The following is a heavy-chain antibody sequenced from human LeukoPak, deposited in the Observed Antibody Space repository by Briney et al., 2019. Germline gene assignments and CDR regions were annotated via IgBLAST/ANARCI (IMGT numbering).Heavy chain of an antibody. CDR2: IIPIFGTA. V-gene: IGHV1-69*01. CDR3: ARSGDIVVVPGDFDY. D-gene: IGHD2-2*01. Sequence: GASVKVSCKASGGTFSSYAISWVRQAPGQGLEWMGGIIPIFGTANYAQKFQGRVTITADESTSTAYMELSRLRSDDTAVYYCARSGDIVVVPGDFDYWGQGTLVTVSS. J-gene: IGHJ4*02. CDR1: GGTFSSYA.